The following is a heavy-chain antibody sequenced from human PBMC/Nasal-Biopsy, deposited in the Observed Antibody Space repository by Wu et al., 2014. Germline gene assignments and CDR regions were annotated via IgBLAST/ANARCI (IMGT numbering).Heavy chain of an antibody. J-gene: IGHJ4*02. CDR3: IRDFRIADF. CDR2: ISGAGSSA. D-gene: IGHD6-13*01. V-gene: IGHV3-74*01. CDR1: GFIFNNYW. Sequence: RLSCAASGFIFNNYWMHWVRQAPGKGLVWVSRISGAGSSANYADSVKGRFTTSRDNAKSTVYLQMNSLAAEDTAVYYCIRDFRIADFWGQGTLVTVSS.